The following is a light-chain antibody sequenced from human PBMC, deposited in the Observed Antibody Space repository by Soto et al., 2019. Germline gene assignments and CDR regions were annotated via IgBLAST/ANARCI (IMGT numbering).Light chain of an antibody. CDR2: GAS. Sequence: EIVLTQSPGTQSLSPGERATLSCRASQSVSSNYLAWYQQKPGQAPRLLINGASSRATGIPDRFSASGSGTDFTLTISRLEPEDFAVYYCQQYGTSALFTFGPGTKVDIK. CDR3: QQYGTSALFT. V-gene: IGKV3-20*01. J-gene: IGKJ3*01. CDR1: QSVSSNY.